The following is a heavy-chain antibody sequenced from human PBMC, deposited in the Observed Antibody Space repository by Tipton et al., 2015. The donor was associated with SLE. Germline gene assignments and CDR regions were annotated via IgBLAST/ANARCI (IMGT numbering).Heavy chain of an antibody. J-gene: IGHJ3*02. CDR1: GFTVSSNY. CDR2: IYSGGST. Sequence: GSLRLSCAASGFTVSSNYMSWVRQAPGKGLEWVSVIYSGGSTYYADSVKGRFTISRHNSKNTLYLQMNSLRAEDTAVYYCARHHSSSWLDAFDIWGQGTMVTVSS. V-gene: IGHV3-53*04. CDR3: ARHHSSSWLDAFDI. D-gene: IGHD6-13*01.